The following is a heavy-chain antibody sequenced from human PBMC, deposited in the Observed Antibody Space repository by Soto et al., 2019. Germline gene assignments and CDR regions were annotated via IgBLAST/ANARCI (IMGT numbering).Heavy chain of an antibody. CDR1: GSPVTTYY. J-gene: IGHJ6*02. CDR2: INNRGNT. D-gene: IGHD3-10*01. CDR3: LMVTYSGMDV. Sequence: SETLSLTCAVDGSPVTTYYWTWIRQHTGKGLEWVGEINNRGNTNYNPSLKSRLTVSLDTSKTQFSLKLTSVTPADTAVYYCLMVTYSGMDVWGQGTTVTVSS. V-gene: IGHV4-34*01.